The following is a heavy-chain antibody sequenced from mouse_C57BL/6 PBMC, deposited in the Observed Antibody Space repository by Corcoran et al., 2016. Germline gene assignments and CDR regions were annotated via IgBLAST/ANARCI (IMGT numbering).Heavy chain of an antibody. J-gene: IGHJ2*01. CDR1: GYAFSSYW. CDR3: AGDPYYYGSSRFDY. Sequence: QVQLQQSGAELVKPGASVKISCKASGYAFSSYWMNWVKQRPGKGLEWIGQIYPGDGDTNYNGKFKGKATLTADKSSSTAYMQLSSLTSEDSAVYFWAGDPYYYGSSRFDYWGQGTTLTVSS. CDR2: IYPGDGDT. V-gene: IGHV1-80*01. D-gene: IGHD1-1*01.